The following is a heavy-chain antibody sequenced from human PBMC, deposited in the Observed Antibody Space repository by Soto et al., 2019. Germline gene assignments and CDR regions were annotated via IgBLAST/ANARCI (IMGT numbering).Heavy chain of an antibody. V-gene: IGHV3-11*06. CDR3: ARHTSGWHYYDY. J-gene: IGHJ4*02. CDR1: RFNFSDHY. Sequence: PAGSLRLSCAASRFNFSDHYMNWVRQAPGKGLEWVSYISGSSRYTNFADSVKGRFTISRDNAKNSLYLQMNSLRVEDTAVYYCARHTSGWHYYDYWGQGTPVTVSS. D-gene: IGHD6-19*01. CDR2: ISGSSRYT.